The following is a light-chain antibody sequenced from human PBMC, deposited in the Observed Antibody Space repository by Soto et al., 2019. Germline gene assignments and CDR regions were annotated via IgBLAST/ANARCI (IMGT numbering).Light chain of an antibody. CDR1: QSVLYSSDNKNY. J-gene: IGKJ4*01. CDR2: WAS. V-gene: IGKV4-1*01. CDR3: QQYYITPLT. Sequence: DIVMTQSPDSLAVSLGERATINCKSSQSVLYSSDNKNYLAWYQQKPGQPPKLLISWASTRESGVPDRFSGSGSGTDFTLTISSLQAEDVALYYCQQYYITPLTFGGGTKVEIK.